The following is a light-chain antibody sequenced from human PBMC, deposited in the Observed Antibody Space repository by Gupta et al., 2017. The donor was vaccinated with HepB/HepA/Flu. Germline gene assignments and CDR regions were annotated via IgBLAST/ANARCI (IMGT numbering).Light chain of an antibody. J-gene: IGKJ1*01. V-gene: IGKV1-5*03. CDR1: QTIDNW. CDR2: KAS. CDR3: QQYKTKSET. Sequence: DIQMTQSPSTLSASVGDRVTITCRASQTIDNWLAWYQHKPGKAPKLLIYKASSLESGVPSRFSGSGSGTDFTLTISSLQPDDFATYYCQQYKTKSETFGQGTKVEIK.